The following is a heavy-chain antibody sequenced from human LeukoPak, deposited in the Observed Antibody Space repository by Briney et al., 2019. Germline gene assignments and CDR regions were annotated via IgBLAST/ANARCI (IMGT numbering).Heavy chain of an antibody. CDR3: ARQGGARQDYHMGV. V-gene: IGHV1-69*06. CDR1: GGTFSDYA. J-gene: IGHJ6*03. D-gene: IGHD3-16*01. CDR2: IIPIFNTT. Sequence: GASVKVSCKATGGTFSDYAFSWVRQAPGQGLEWMGRIIPIFNTTNSAQKFQGRVTITADKSSSTAYMELSSLRSDDTAVYYCARQGGARQDYHMGVWGRGTTVTVSS.